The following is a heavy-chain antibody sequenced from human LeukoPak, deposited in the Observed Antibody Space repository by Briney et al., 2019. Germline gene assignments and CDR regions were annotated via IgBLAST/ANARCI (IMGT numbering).Heavy chain of an antibody. D-gene: IGHD5-18*01. CDR1: GFTFSSYA. J-gene: IGHJ4*02. CDR2: VSDSRDV. CDR3: TRDGLHTAHFDY. Sequence: GGSLRLSCTASGFTFSSYAMNWVRQAPGKGLEWVSTVSDSRDVHYSDSVKGRFTISRDNARNSLYLQMNSLRDEDTAVYYCTRDGLHTAHFDYWGQGTLVTVSS. V-gene: IGHV3-48*02.